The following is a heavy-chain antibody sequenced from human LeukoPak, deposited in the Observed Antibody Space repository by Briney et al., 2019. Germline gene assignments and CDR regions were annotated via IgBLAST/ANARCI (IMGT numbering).Heavy chain of an antibody. V-gene: IGHV3-23*01. CDR3: AHLVWEYVGGLDV. Sequence: PGGSLRLSCAASGFTFNSYAMSWVRQAPGKGLEWVSAISGSGGSTYYADSVKGRFTISRDNSKNTLYLQMHGLRVDDTAVYYCAHLVWEYVGGLDVWGQGTTVTVSS. J-gene: IGHJ6*02. D-gene: IGHD3/OR15-3a*01. CDR1: GFTFNSYA. CDR2: ISGSGGST.